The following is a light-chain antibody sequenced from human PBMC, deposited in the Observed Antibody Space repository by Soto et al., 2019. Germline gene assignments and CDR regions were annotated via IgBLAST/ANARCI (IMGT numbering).Light chain of an antibody. Sequence: DIVLTQSPLSLPVTPGEPASISCRSSQILLHRNGYNHVDSYLQKPGQSHKLLIYMGSNRASGVPDRLRGSGSGTDFTLKISRVEAEDVGMCDCTQALQTTLSFGGGTEV. CDR2: MGS. J-gene: IGKJ4*01. CDR1: QILLHRNGYNH. CDR3: TQALQTTLS. V-gene: IGKV2-28*01.